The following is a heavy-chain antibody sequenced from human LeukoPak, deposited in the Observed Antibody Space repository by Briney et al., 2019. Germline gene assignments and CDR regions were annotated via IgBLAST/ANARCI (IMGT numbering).Heavy chain of an antibody. D-gene: IGHD2-2*01. CDR2: IDPSDSYT. CDR3: ARHNAPSAAAMTADWFDP. CDR1: GYSLTSYW. J-gene: IGHJ5*02. Sequence: GESLKISCQGSGYSLTSYWISWVRQMPGKGLEWMGRIDPSDSYTNYSPSFQGHVTISADKSISTAYLQWSSLKASDTAMYYCARHNAPSAAAMTADWFDPWGQGTLVTVSS. V-gene: IGHV5-10-1*01.